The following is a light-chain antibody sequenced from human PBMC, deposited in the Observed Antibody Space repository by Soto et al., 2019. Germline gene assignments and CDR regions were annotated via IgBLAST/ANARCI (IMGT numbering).Light chain of an antibody. J-gene: IGLJ3*02. CDR2: DVD. V-gene: IGLV2-11*01. CDR1: SSDVGSYNY. Sequence: QSALTQPRSVSGSPGQSVLISCTGTSSDVGSYNYVYWYQQHPGKAPKLMIYDVDKRPSGVPDRFSGSKSGNTASLTISGLQADDEADYYCCSYAGSYTLVFGGGTKLTVL. CDR3: CSYAGSYTLV.